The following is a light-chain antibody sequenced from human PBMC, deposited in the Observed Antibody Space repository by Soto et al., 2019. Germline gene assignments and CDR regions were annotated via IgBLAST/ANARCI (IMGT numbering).Light chain of an antibody. CDR1: QDISNY. Sequence: IQMTQSPSSLSASVGDRVTITCRASQDISNYLAWFQLKPGKAPKSLINGASNLESGVPSKFSGSGSGTDFTLTISSLQPEDFTTYYCQQYISYPWTFGQGTTVEIK. J-gene: IGKJ1*01. V-gene: IGKV1-16*02. CDR3: QQYISYPWT. CDR2: GAS.